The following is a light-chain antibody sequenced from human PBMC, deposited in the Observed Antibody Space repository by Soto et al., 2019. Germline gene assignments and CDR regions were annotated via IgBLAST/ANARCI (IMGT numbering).Light chain of an antibody. CDR2: YDD. Sequence: QSVLTQPPSVSEAPRQRVTISCSGSWSNIGNNAVNWYQQLPGKAPKLLIFYDDLFSSGVFDRFSASKSGTSASLAISGLQSEDEADYYCAVWDDNLNGVVFGGGTKLTVL. CDR1: WSNIGNNA. CDR3: AVWDDNLNGVV. V-gene: IGLV1-36*01. J-gene: IGLJ2*01.